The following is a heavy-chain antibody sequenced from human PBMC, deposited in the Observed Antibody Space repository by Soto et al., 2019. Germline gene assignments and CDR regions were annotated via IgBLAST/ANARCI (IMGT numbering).Heavy chain of an antibody. V-gene: IGHV2-5*02. CDR3: AHGGSRYSSRYFDP. J-gene: IGHJ5*02. D-gene: IGHD6-13*01. CDR2: IYWDDDK. Sequence: QITLKESGPTLVKPTQTLTLTCTFSGFSLSTSVVGVGWIRQPAGTALEWLALIYWDDDKRYSPSLKSRLTITKDTSKNQVVLTMTNMDPVDTATYYCAHGGSRYSSRYFDPWGQGTLVTVSS. CDR1: GFSLSTSVVG.